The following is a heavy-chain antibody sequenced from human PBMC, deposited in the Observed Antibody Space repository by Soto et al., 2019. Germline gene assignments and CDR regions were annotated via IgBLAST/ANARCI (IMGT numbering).Heavy chain of an antibody. V-gene: IGHV1-18*04. CDR1: GYTFTSYG. D-gene: IGHD6-6*01. CDR3: ARDLSLSRLSACGH. CDR2: ISPYNGHT. J-gene: IGHJ4*02. Sequence: GASVKVSCKTSGYTFTSYGITWVRQAPGQGLEWLGWISPYNGHTIYAQNLRDRVTLTTDSSTSTVYMEMRSLRSDDTAFYYCARDLSLSRLSACGHWGPGTLVTVSS.